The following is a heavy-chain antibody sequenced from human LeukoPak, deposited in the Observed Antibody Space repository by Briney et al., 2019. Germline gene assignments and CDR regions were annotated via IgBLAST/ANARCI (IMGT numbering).Heavy chain of an antibody. D-gene: IGHD1-14*01. CDR3: ARGVGDRPFDY. J-gene: IGHJ4*02. V-gene: IGHV4-30-2*01. CDR2: IYHSGST. Sequence: SETLSLTCTVSGGSISSGGYYWSWIRQPPGKGLEWIGYIYHSGSTYYNPSLKSRVTISVDRSKNQFSLKLSSVTAADTAVYYCARGVGDRPFDYWGQGTLVTVSS. CDR1: GGSISSGGYY.